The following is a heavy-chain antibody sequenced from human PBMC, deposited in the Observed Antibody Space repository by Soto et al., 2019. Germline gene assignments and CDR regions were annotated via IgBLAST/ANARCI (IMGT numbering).Heavy chain of an antibody. CDR2: ISPYNGGT. Sequence: ASVKVTCEASGDSYTSYGISWVRQAPGKGLEWVGWISPYNGGTNYAQKLQGWVTMTRDTSISTAYMELSRLRSDDTAVYYCARGVPNPASPKDIVVVPAHNWFDPWGQGTLVTVSP. J-gene: IGHJ5*02. V-gene: IGHV1-18*01. CDR3: ARGVPNPASPKDIVVVPAHNWFDP. D-gene: IGHD2-2*01. CDR1: GDSYTSYG.